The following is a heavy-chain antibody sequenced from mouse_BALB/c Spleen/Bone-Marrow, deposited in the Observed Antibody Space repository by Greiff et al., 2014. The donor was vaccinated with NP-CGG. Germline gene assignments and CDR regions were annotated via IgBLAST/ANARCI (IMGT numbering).Heavy chain of an antibody. CDR2: IDPANGNT. CDR3: ADYYYGSSYEFDY. Sequence: DVQLQESGAELVKPGASVKLSCTASGFNIKDTYMHWVKQRPEQGLEWIGRIDPANGNTKYDAKFKGKATITADTSSNTAYLLLSNLTTEDTAVYYCADYYYGSSYEFDYWGQGTLVTVS. D-gene: IGHD1-1*01. V-gene: IGHV14-3*02. J-gene: IGHJ3*01. CDR1: GFNIKDTY.